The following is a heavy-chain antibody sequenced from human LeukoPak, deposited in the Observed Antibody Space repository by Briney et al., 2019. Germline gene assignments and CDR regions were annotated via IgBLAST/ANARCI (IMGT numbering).Heavy chain of an antibody. CDR1: GFTLRSSG. Sequence: GGSLRLSCAASGFTLRSSGMHWVRQAPGKGLEWVAVIWSNGRNKYYGDSVRGRFTFSRDDSKNTLYLQMDSLRVEDTAVYYCARGRAPFDGLDYWGQGTLVTVSS. J-gene: IGHJ4*02. V-gene: IGHV3-33*01. CDR3: ARGRAPFDGLDY. CDR2: IWSNGRNK.